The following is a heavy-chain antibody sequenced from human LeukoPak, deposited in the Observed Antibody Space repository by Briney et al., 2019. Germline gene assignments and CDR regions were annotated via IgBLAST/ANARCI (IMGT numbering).Heavy chain of an antibody. V-gene: IGHV3-66*03. D-gene: IGHD2-21*02. CDR1: GFTVSSNS. CDR2: IYSDNT. Sequence: GGSLRLSCTVSGFTVSSNSMSWVRQAPGKGLEWVSFIYSDNTHYSDSVKGRFTISRDNSKNTLYLQMNSLRAEDTAVYYCAKINRKHIVVVTASPDAFDIWGQGTMVTVSS. CDR3: AKINRKHIVVVTASPDAFDI. J-gene: IGHJ3*02.